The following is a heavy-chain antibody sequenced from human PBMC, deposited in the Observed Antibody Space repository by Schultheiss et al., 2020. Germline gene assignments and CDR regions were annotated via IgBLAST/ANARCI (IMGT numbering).Heavy chain of an antibody. D-gene: IGHD2-2*03. CDR2: IWFDGSKK. CDR1: GITFRTHG. Sequence: GGSLRLSCATSGITFRTHGMHWVRQAPGKGLEWVAIIWFDGSKKYYADSVKGRFTISRDNSKNTLYLQMNCLRAEDTAVYYCARDGAVGYCSSTSCPYYYYYYMDVWGKGTTVTVSS. J-gene: IGHJ6*03. V-gene: IGHV3-33*01. CDR3: ARDGAVGYCSSTSCPYYYYYYMDV.